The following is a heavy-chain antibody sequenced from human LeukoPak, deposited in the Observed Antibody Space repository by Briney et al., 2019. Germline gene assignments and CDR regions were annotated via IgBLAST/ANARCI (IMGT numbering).Heavy chain of an antibody. CDR3: ARRVTTVSRYYYYYMDV. Sequence: ASVKVSCKASGYTFTSYDINWVRQATGQGLEWMGWMNPNSGNTGYAQKFQGRVTMTRNTSISTAYMELSSLRSEDTAVYYCARRVTTVSRYYYYYMDVWGKGTTVTVSS. V-gene: IGHV1-8*01. D-gene: IGHD4-11*01. CDR1: GYTFTSYD. CDR2: MNPNSGNT. J-gene: IGHJ6*03.